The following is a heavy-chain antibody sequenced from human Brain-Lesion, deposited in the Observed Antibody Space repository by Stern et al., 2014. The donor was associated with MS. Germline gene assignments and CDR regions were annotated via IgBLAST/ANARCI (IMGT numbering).Heavy chain of an antibody. J-gene: IGHJ4*02. CDR2: IYYSGFT. Sequence: VQLVESGPGLVKPSETLSLTCTVSGGSISSSTYYWAWIRQPPGKGLEWIGNIYYSGFTYYHPSLKSRVTISVDMSKNQFSLKLSSVTAADTAIYYCARHDSVPRPSQLYSARDRGPGYFDYWGQGTLVNVSS. V-gene: IGHV4-39*01. D-gene: IGHD1-26*01. CDR1: GGSISSSTYY. CDR3: ARHDSVPRPSQLYSARDRGPGYFDY.